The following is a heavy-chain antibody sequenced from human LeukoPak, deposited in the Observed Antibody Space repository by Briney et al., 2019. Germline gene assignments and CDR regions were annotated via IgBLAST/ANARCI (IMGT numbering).Heavy chain of an antibody. J-gene: IGHJ3*02. CDR1: GFTVSSNY. CDR2: IYSGGST. V-gene: IGHV3-53*01. Sequence: PGGSLRLSCAASGFTVSSNYMSWVRQAPGKGLEWVSVIYSGGSTYYADSLKGRFTISRDNSKNTLYLQMNSLRAEDTALYYCAKDLTYYYGLGSSTNAFDIWGQGTMVTVSS. CDR3: AKDLTYYYGLGSSTNAFDI. D-gene: IGHD3-10*01.